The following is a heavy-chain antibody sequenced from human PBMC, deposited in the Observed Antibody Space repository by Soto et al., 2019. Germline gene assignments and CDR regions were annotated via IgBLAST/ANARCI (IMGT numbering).Heavy chain of an antibody. CDR2: ISYDGSNK. J-gene: IGHJ6*02. Sequence: QVQLVESGGGVVQPGRSLRLSCAASGFTFSSYAMQWVRQAPGKGLEWVAVISYDGSNKYYADSVKGRFTISRDNSKNTLYLQMNSLRAEDTAVYYCARAVEGSYGLDYYYYYGMDVWGQGTTVTVSS. D-gene: IGHD3-16*01. CDR1: GFTFSSYA. V-gene: IGHV3-30-3*01. CDR3: ARAVEGSYGLDYYYYYGMDV.